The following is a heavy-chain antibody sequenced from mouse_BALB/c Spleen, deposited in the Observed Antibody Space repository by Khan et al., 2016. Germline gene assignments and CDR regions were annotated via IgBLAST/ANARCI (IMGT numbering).Heavy chain of an antibody. J-gene: IGHJ4*01. Sequence: QIQLVQSGPELKKPGETVKVSCKASGYTFTNYGMNWVKQAPGKGLKWMGWINTYTGEPTYADDFKGRFAFSLETSASTAYLQINNLKNEDTATYFCARRIFISTLGAMDFWGQGTSVTVSS. CDR1: GYTFTNYG. CDR2: INTYTGEP. V-gene: IGHV9-3-1*01. D-gene: IGHD1-1*01. CDR3: ARRIFISTLGAMDF.